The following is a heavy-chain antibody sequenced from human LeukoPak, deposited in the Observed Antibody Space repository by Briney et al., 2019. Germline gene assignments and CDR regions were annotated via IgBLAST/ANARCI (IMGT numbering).Heavy chain of an antibody. D-gene: IGHD6-13*01. J-gene: IGHJ4*02. CDR2: ISSNSRHI. CDR1: GFTFSTYS. CDR3: ARVAEAAAFDS. V-gene: IGHV3-21*06. Sequence: GGSLRLSCAASGFTFSTYSMNWVRQAPGKGLEWVPSISSNSRHIYYADSMRGRFTISRDNAKNSLYLQMNSLKPEDTAVYYCARVAEAAAFDSWGQGTLVTVSS.